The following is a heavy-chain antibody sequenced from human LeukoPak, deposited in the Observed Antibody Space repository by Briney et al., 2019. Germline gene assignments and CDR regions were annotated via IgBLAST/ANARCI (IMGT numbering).Heavy chain of an antibody. V-gene: IGHV4-34*01. CDR1: GGSFSGYY. CDR3: ASGGPYSGYIY. J-gene: IGHJ4*02. Sequence: ASETLSLTCAVYGGSFSGYYWSWIRQPPGKGLEWIGEINHSGSTNYNPSLKSRVTISVDTSKNQFSLKVYSVTAADTAVYYCASGGPYSGYIYWGQGTLVTVSS. D-gene: IGHD5-12*01. CDR2: INHSGST.